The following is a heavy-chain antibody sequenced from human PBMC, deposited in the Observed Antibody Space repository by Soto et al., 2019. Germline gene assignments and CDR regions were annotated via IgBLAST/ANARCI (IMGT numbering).Heavy chain of an antibody. J-gene: IGHJ3*02. CDR3: ARVGQYYYDSSAYLQKFDI. D-gene: IGHD3-22*01. Sequence: ASVKVSCKASGYTFTSYGISWVRQAPGQGLEWMGWISAYNGNTNYAQKLQGRVTMTTDTSTSTAYMELRSLRSDDTAVYYCARVGQYYYDSSAYLQKFDIWGQGTMVTVSS. CDR1: GYTFTSYG. V-gene: IGHV1-18*01. CDR2: ISAYNGNT.